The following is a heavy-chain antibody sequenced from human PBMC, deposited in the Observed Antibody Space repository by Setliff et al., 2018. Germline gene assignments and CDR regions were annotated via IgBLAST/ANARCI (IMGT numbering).Heavy chain of an antibody. CDR2: IYTSGST. Sequence: SETLSLTCAVSGYSISSGYYWTWIRQPAGKGLEWIGHIYTSGSTNYNPSLKSRVTISVDTSKNQFSLKLTSVTAADTAVYYCARMSGFQYMDVWGKGTTVTVSS. D-gene: IGHD3-3*01. V-gene: IGHV4-61*09. CDR1: GYSISSGYY. CDR3: ARMSGFQYMDV. J-gene: IGHJ6*03.